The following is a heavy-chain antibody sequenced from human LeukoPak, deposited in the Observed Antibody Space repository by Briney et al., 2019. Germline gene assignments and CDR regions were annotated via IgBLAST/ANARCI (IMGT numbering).Heavy chain of an antibody. V-gene: IGHV3-21*01. CDR2: ICSSSSYI. CDR1: GFTFSSYS. D-gene: IGHD3-10*01. Sequence: GGSLRLSCAASGFTFSSYSMNWVRQAPGKGLEWVSSICSSSSYIYYTDSVKGRFTISRDNAKNSLYLQMNSLRAEDTAVYYCARDVLLWFGELFDWFDPWGQGTLVTVSS. CDR3: ARDVLLWFGELFDWFDP. J-gene: IGHJ5*02.